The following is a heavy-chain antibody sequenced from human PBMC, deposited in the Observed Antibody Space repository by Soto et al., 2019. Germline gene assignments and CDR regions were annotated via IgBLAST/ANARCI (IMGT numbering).Heavy chain of an antibody. Sequence: SVKVSCKASGGTFSSYAISWVRQAPGQGLEWMGGIIPIFGTANYAQKFQGRVTITADESTSTAYMELSRLRSEDTAVYYCARSPRGYYYDSSGYYSPSSDYRGKGTLVTVSS. D-gene: IGHD3-22*01. J-gene: IGHJ4*02. CDR1: GGTFSSYA. V-gene: IGHV1-69*13. CDR3: ARSPRGYYYDSSGYYSPSSDY. CDR2: IIPIFGTA.